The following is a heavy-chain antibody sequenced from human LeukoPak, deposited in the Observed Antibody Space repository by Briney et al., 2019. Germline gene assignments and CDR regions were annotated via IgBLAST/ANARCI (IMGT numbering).Heavy chain of an antibody. Sequence: AASVKVSFKASGGTFNNYGISWVRQAPGQGLEWMGRIIPIFVTSNYAQKFQGRVTITADKSTGTAYMEVSSLRYEDTAMYYCARVVSVAMTEYYHYYMDVWGKGTTVTVSS. J-gene: IGHJ6*03. V-gene: IGHV1-69*06. D-gene: IGHD2-2*01. CDR1: GGTFNNYG. CDR2: IIPIFVTS. CDR3: ARVVSVAMTEYYHYYMDV.